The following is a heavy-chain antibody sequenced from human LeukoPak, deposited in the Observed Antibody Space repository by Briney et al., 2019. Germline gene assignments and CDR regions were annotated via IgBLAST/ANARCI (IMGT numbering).Heavy chain of an antibody. CDR1: GYSFTSYW. J-gene: IGHJ4*02. CDR3: ARQFRGGPVLTFEGPIAYFDS. D-gene: IGHD3-16*02. CDR2: IYPGDSDT. Sequence: PGESLKISCKGSGYSFTSYWIGWVRQMPGQGLEWMGLIYPGDSDTRYSPSFQGQVTISADKSINTAYLEWDSLKASDTAMYYCARQFRGGPVLTFEGPIAYFDSWGQGTLVTVSS. V-gene: IGHV5-51*01.